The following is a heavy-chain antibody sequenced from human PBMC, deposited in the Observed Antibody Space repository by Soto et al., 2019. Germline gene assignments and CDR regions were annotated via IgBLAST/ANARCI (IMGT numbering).Heavy chain of an antibody. J-gene: IGHJ6*02. V-gene: IGHV3-33*01. CDR1: GFTFSSSV. Sequence: QVQLVESGGGVVQPGRSLRLSCAASGFTFSSSVMHWVRQAPGRGLEWVAVIWSDGSKKYYADSVTGRFAISRDNSINTLYLQMSSLSAEDTAVYYCAREVIWSGYQYALDVWGQGNTVTVSS. D-gene: IGHD3-3*01. CDR3: AREVIWSGYQYALDV. CDR2: IWSDGSKK.